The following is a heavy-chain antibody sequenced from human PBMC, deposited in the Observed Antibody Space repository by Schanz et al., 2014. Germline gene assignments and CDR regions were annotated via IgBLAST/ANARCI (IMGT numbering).Heavy chain of an antibody. CDR1: GFPFSRFS. V-gene: IGHV3-30*19. D-gene: IGHD3-10*01. Sequence: VQLLESGGGLVQPGGSLRLSCTASGFPFSRFSMIWVRQAPGKGLEWAALISHDGNNKHYVDSVEGRFTISRDNSKSMLFLEMSSLRVEDTAVYYCVREENYPSFLGYYYYMDVWGKGTSVTVSS. J-gene: IGHJ6*03. CDR3: VREENYPSFLGYYYYMDV. CDR2: ISHDGNNK.